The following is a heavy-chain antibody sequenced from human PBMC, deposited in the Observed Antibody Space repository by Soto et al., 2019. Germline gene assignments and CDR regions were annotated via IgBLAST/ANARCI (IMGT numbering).Heavy chain of an antibody. CDR1: GGSISSSSYY. CDR2: IYYSGST. D-gene: IGHD5-18*01. Sequence: SETLSLTCTVSGGSISSSSYYWGWIRQPPGKGLEWIGSIYYSGSTYYNPSLKSRVTISVDTSKNQFSLKLSSVTAADTAVYYCARQEYSYGYYYYGMDVWGQGTTVNVS. V-gene: IGHV4-39*01. J-gene: IGHJ6*02. CDR3: ARQEYSYGYYYYGMDV.